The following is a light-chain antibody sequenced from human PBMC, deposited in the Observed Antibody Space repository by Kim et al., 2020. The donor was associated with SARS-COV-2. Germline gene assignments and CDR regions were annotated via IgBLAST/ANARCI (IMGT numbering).Light chain of an antibody. CDR1: SSNIGSNT. J-gene: IGLJ2*01. CDR3: AAWDDSLNGVV. CDR2: TKN. Sequence: QSVLTQPPSASGTPGQRVTISCSGSSSNIGSNTVNWYQQLPGTAPKLLIHTKNQRPSGVPGRFSASKSGTSASLAISGLQSEDEADYYCAAWDDSLNGVVFGGGTQLTV. V-gene: IGLV1-44*01.